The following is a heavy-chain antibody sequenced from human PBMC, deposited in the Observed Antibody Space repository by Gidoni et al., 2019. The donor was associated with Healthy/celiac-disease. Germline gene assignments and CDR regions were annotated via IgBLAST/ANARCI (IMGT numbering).Heavy chain of an antibody. CDR3: AMGGYCSGGSCYSPYHAFDI. CDR1: GYSFTSYW. CDR2: IYPGYSDT. Sequence: EVQLVQSGAEVKKHGASLRISCTGSGYSFTSYWLGWVRQMPGKGLEWMGIIYPGYSDTRYSPSFQGQVTISADKSISTAYLQWSSLKASDTAMYYCAMGGYCSGGSCYSPYHAFDIWGQGTMVTVSS. V-gene: IGHV5-51*01. D-gene: IGHD2-15*01. J-gene: IGHJ3*02.